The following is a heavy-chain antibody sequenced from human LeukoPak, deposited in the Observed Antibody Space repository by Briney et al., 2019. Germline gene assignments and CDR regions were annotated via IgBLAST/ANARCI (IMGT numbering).Heavy chain of an antibody. CDR3: ARVVYGSGSYYFDY. CDR2: VTSSGSIT. CDR1: GFTFSGFS. D-gene: IGHD3-10*01. Sequence: GGSLRLSCAASGFTFSGFSMTWVRQAPGKGLEWVSSVTSSGSITYYADSVKGRFTNSRDNSKNTVYLQMNSLRAEDTALYHCARVVYGSGSYYFDYWGQGTLVTVSS. J-gene: IGHJ4*02. V-gene: IGHV3-23*05.